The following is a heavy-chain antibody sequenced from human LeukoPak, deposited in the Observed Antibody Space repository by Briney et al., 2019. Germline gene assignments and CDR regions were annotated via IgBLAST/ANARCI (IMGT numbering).Heavy chain of an antibody. J-gene: IGHJ3*01. CDR3: ARDGNDYNSLDAFDL. CDR1: GFTFTNAW. Sequence: LGGSLRLSCAASGFTFTNAWMHWVRQAPGKGLEWVANIRADGRAKYYVDSVRGRFTLSRENAKSSLYLEMNSLRVEDTAVYYCARDGNDYNSLDAFDLWGQGTMVTVSS. D-gene: IGHD5-24*01. CDR2: IRADGRAK. V-gene: IGHV3-7*01.